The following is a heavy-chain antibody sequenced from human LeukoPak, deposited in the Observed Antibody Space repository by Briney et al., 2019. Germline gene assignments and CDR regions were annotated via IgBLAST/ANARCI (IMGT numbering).Heavy chain of an antibody. CDR2: ISASGST. V-gene: IGHV4-4*07. Sequence: SETLSLTCTVSGGSISSYYWSWIRQPAGKGLEWIGRISASGSTNYAPSLRSRVTMSVDTSTNQFSLKLSSVTGADTAVYYCATDISWFDPWGRGTLVTVSS. J-gene: IGHJ5*02. CDR1: GGSISSYY. CDR3: ATDISWFDP.